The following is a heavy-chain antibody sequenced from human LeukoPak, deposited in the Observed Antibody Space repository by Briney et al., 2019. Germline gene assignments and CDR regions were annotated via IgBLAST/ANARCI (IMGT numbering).Heavy chain of an antibody. CDR1: GFTFSDYY. CDR2: ISSSSSYT. D-gene: IGHD4-17*01. CDR3: ARARGPYDYGDYFDY. V-gene: IGHV3-11*05. J-gene: IGHJ4*02. Sequence: GGSLRLSCAASGFTFSDYYMSWIRKAPGKGLEWVSYISSSSSYTNYADSVKGRFTISRDNAKNSLYLQMNSLRAEDTAVYYCARARGPYDYGDYFDYWGQGTLVTVSS.